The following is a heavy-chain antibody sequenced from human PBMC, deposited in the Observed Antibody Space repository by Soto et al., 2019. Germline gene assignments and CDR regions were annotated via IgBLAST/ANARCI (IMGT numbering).Heavy chain of an antibody. CDR3: ARMSTDFFIGYYRDYYYVMAV. Sequence: DSGHTLLNHTETLTLTCTVSGFSLSNARMGVSWIRQPPGKALEWLAHIFSNDEKSYSTSLKNRLTISKDTSKSQVVLNMTNMDPVDTATYYCARMSTDFFIGYYRDYYYVMAVWGQGT. J-gene: IGHJ6*02. CDR2: IFSNDEK. D-gene: IGHD3-3*01. CDR1: GFSLSNARMG. V-gene: IGHV2-26*01.